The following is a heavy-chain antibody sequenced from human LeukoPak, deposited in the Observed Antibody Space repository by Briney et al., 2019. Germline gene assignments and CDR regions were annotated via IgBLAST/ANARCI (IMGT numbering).Heavy chain of an antibody. CDR2: IYYSGST. CDR1: GGSISSYY. Sequence: SETLSLTCTVSGGSISSYYWSWIRQPPGKGLEWIGYIYYSGSTNYNPSLKSRVTISVDTSKNQFSLKLSSVTAADTAVYYCARVGSSSLDYYYYMDVWGKGTTVTISS. V-gene: IGHV4-59*01. CDR3: ARVGSSSLDYYYYMDV. D-gene: IGHD6-13*01. J-gene: IGHJ6*03.